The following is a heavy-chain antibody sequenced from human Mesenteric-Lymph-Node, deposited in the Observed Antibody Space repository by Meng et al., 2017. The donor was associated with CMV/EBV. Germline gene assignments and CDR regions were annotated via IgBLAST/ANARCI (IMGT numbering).Heavy chain of an antibody. CDR3: AREVEAAALYLSYYGMDV. V-gene: IGHV3-48*03. D-gene: IGHD2-2*01. CDR2: ISNTGGTK. CDR1: GFTFRSDE. J-gene: IGHJ6*02. Sequence: GESLKISCAASGFTFRSDEMNWVRQAPGKGLEWVSYISNTGGTKYYADSVKGRFTISRDNAQNSLYPQMDSLRAEDTGVYYCAREVEAAALYLSYYGMDVWGQGTTVTVSS.